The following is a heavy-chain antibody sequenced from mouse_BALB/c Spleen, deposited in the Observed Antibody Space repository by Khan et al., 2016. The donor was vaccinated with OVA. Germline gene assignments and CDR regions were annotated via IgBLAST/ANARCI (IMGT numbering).Heavy chain of an antibody. V-gene: IGHV2-6*02. CDR2: IWSDGKT. D-gene: IGHD2-4*01. CDR3: ARNTHMITTVMVY. CDR1: GFSLTSYG. J-gene: IGHJ4*01. Sequence: QVQLKESGPGLVAPSQSLSITCTVSGFSLTSYGVHWVRQPPGKGLEWLVVIWSDGKTTYNSTLKSRLSISKDNSKSQVFLKMNSLQTDATAMYYCARNTHMITTVMVYWGQGTSGTVSS.